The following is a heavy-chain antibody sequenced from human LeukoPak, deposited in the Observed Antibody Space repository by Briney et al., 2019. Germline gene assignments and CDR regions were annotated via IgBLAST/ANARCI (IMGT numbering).Heavy chain of an antibody. CDR1: GFTFSIYW. J-gene: IGHJ4*02. CDR3: AKVSLATVTTYY. D-gene: IGHD4-17*01. Sequence: PGGSLRLSCAASGFTFSIYWMHWVRQAPGKGLLWVSHINSDGSTTSYADSVKGRFTISRDNAKNTLYLQMNSLRAEDTAVYYCAKVSLATVTTYYWGQGTLVTVSS. V-gene: IGHV3-74*01. CDR2: INSDGSTT.